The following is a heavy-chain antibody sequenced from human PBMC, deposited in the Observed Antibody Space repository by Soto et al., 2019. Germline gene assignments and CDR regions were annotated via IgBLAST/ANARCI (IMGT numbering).Heavy chain of an antibody. V-gene: IGHV3-48*03. D-gene: IGHD4-17*01. CDR3: ARVYADYLIDAFDI. CDR2: ISRSASPI. Sequence: EAQLVESGGGLVQPGGSLRLSCAAFGFTLSSYEMDWVRQAPGKGLEWVSHISRSASPIYYADSVKGRFTISRDNAKNSVYLQMNSLRAEDTAIYYCARVYADYLIDAFDIWGQGTMVSVSS. CDR1: GFTLSSYE. J-gene: IGHJ3*02.